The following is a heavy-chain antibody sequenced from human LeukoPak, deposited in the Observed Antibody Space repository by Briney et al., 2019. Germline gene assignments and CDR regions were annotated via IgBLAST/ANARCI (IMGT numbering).Heavy chain of an antibody. CDR2: ISGSGGST. Sequence: GGSLRLSCAASGFTVSSNYMSWVRQAPGKGLERVSAISGSGGSTYYADSVKGRFTISRDNSKNTLYLQMNSLRAEDTAVYYCARAYYYGSSGYYYRGCDIWGQGTMVTVSS. CDR1: GFTVSSNY. J-gene: IGHJ3*02. CDR3: ARAYYYGSSGYYYRGCDI. V-gene: IGHV3-23*01. D-gene: IGHD3-22*01.